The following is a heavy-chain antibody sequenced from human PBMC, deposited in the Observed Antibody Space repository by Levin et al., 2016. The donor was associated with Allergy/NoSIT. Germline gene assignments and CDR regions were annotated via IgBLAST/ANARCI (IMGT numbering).Heavy chain of an antibody. V-gene: IGHV3-30*04. CDR3: ARDGVYCSGGSCYSLIWEPHYYYYHGMDV. CDR2: ISYDGSTK. Sequence: WIRQPPGKGLEWVAVISYDGSTKYYADSVKSRFTISRDSSKNTLYLQMNSLRAEDTAVYYCARDGVYCSGGSCYSLIWEPHYYYYHGMDVWGQGTTVTVSS. J-gene: IGHJ6*02. D-gene: IGHD2-15*01.